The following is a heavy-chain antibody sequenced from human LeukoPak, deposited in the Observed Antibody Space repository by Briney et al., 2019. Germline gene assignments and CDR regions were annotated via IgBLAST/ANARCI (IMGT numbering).Heavy chain of an antibody. CDR3: ARDIGYYDSSGYFWYFDL. V-gene: IGHV4-59*01. CDR1: GGXISSYY. J-gene: IGHJ2*01. Sequence: SETLSLTCTVSGGXISSYYCSWIRQPPGKGLEWLGYIYYSGSTNYNPSLKSRVTISVDTSKNQFSLKLSSVTAADTAVYYCARDIGYYDSSGYFWYFDLWGRGTLVTVSS. D-gene: IGHD3-22*01. CDR2: IYYSGST.